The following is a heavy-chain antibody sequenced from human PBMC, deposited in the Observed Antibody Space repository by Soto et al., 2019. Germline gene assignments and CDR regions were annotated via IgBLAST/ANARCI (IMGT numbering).Heavy chain of an antibody. Sequence: EVQLLESGGGVVQPGGSLRLSCVASGVNFKKFAMAWVRQAPGEGLEWVSGISCGGGSTSYADSVKGRFSIAIDDSKDTLSLQMESMRVEDTAQYYCSNADGEQWLVAHIDNWGQGTLVTVS. J-gene: IGHJ4*02. CDR1: GVNFKKFA. CDR2: ISCGGGST. CDR3: SNADGEQWLVAHIDN. D-gene: IGHD6-19*01. V-gene: IGHV3-23*01.